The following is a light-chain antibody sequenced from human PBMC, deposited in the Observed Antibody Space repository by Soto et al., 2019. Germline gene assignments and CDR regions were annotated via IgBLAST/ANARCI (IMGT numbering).Light chain of an antibody. CDR2: DAS. CDR1: QSISSW. Sequence: DIQMTQSPSNLSASVGDRVTITCRASQSISSWLAWYQQKPGKAPKLLIYDASSLESGVPSRFSGSGSGTEFALTISSLQPDDFATYYCQQYNSYSGRTFGQGTKVEIK. V-gene: IGKV1-5*01. CDR3: QQYNSYSGRT. J-gene: IGKJ1*01.